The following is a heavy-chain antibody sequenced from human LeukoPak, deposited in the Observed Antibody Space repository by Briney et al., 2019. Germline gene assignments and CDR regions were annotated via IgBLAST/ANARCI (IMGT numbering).Heavy chain of an antibody. CDR1: GFTFRSYG. D-gene: IGHD6-19*01. J-gene: IGHJ4*02. Sequence: GGSLRLSCAASGFTFRSYGMHWVRQAPGKGLEWVAIISYDGSNEFYADSVKGRFTISRDNSKNTLYLQMNSLRVEDTAVYYCAKDIGSGWFPQGEYWGQGTLVTVSS. V-gene: IGHV3-30*18. CDR3: AKDIGSGWFPQGEY. CDR2: ISYDGSNE.